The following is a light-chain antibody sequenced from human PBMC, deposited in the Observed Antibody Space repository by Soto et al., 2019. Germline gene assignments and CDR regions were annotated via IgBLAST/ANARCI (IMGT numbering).Light chain of an antibody. J-gene: IGLJ3*02. Sequence: QSALTQPASVSGFPGQSINISCTGSRSDIGVHSFVSWYQQHPTMVPKLIIYNVYRRPSGVSGRFSASKAGNTASLTISGLQADDEANYYCQAYDYSLTAFVFGGGTKLTVL. CDR1: RSDIGVHSF. CDR3: QAYDYSLTAFV. CDR2: NVY. V-gene: IGLV2-14*03.